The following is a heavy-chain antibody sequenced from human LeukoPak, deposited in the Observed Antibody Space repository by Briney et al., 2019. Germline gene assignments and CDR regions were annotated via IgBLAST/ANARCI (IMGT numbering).Heavy chain of an antibody. D-gene: IGHD3-10*01. V-gene: IGHV4-34*01. J-gene: IGHJ4*02. CDR1: GGSFSGYY. CDR3: ASRKGYYYGSGSASIDY. CDR2: INHSGST. Sequence: SETLSLTCAVYGGSFSGYYWSWIRQPPGKGLEWIGEINHSGSTNYNPSLKSRVTISVDASKNQFSLKLSSVTAADTAVYYCASRKGYYYGSGSASIDYWGQGTLVTVSS.